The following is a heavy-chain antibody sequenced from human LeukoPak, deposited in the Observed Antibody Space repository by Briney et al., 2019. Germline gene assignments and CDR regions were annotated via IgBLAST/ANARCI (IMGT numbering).Heavy chain of an antibody. V-gene: IGHV4-34*01. J-gene: IGHJ6*03. CDR3: ARVRGCSSTSCLYYYYYYMDV. CDR2: INHSGST. Sequence: SETLSLTCAVYGGSFSGYYWSWIRQPPGKGLEWIGEINHSGSTNYNPHLKSRVTISVDTSKNQFSLKLSSVTAADTAVYYCARVRGCSSTSCLYYYYYYMDVWGKGTTVTVSS. CDR1: GGSFSGYY. D-gene: IGHD2-2*01.